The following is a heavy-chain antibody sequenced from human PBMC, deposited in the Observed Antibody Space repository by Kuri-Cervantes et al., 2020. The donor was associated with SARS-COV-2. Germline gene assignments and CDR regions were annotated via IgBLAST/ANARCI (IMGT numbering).Heavy chain of an antibody. J-gene: IGHJ6*03. CDR2: VNHRGST. CDR3: ARAYGFLRYIYYMDV. D-gene: IGHD4-17*01. Sequence: SETLSLTCAVYGGSFSGYYWSWIRQPPGKGLEWIGEVNHRGSTNYNPSPKSRVTISVDTSSKQFSLHLGSVTAADTAVYYCARAYGFLRYIYYMDVWGRGTTVTVSS. CDR1: GGSFSGYY. V-gene: IGHV4-34*01.